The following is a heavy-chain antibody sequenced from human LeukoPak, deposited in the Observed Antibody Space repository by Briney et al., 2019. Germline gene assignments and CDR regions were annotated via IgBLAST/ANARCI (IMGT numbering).Heavy chain of an antibody. CDR3: ASGLGYDFWSCYWD. V-gene: IGHV1-2*02. J-gene: IGHJ4*02. Sequence: ASVKVSCKASGYTFAGYYMHWVRQAPGQGLEWMGWINPNSGGTNYAQKFQGRVTMTRDTSISTAYMELSRLRSDDTAVYYCASGLGYDFWSCYWDWGQGTLVTVSS. D-gene: IGHD3-3*01. CDR2: INPNSGGT. CDR1: GYTFAGYY.